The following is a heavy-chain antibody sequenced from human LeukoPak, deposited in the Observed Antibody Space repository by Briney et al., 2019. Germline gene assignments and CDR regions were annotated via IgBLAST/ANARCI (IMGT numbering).Heavy chain of an antibody. CDR1: GFTFSDYY. D-gene: IGHD1-26*01. J-gene: IGHJ4*02. CDR3: ARKATRRGYFDY. CDR2: ISGSGGST. V-gene: IGHV3-23*01. Sequence: GGSLRLSCAASGFTFSDYYMSWIRQAPGKGLEWVSAISGSGGSTYYADSVKGRFTISRDNSKNTLYLQMNSLRAEDTAVYYCARKATRRGYFDYWGQGTLVTVSS.